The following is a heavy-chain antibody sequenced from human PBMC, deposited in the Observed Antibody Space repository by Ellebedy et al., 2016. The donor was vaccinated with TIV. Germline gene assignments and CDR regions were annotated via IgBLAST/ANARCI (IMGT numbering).Heavy chain of an antibody. CDR2: IVGSGS. CDR1: GFTFSPYA. Sequence: GESLKISCAASGFTFSPYAMAWVRQAPGKGLEWVSGIVGSGSQKYADSVKGRFTISRDNSKRTVDLQMNSLRVEDTAMYYCARGRSGTYIHHAFDCWGQGTLVTVSS. CDR3: ARGRSGTYIHHAFDC. J-gene: IGHJ4*02. V-gene: IGHV3-23*01. D-gene: IGHD3-16*01.